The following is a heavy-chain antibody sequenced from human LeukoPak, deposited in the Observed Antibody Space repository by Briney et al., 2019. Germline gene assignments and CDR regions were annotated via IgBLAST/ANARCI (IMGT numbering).Heavy chain of an antibody. V-gene: IGHV3-23*01. CDR2: ISGSGGST. CDR1: GFTFSSYA. CDR3: AKYGDYSPIFDY. Sequence: PGGSLRLSCAASGFTFSSYALSWVRQAPGKGLEWVSTISGSGGSTNYADSVKGRFTISRDNSKNTLYLQMNSLRAEDTAVYYCAKYGDYSPIFDYWGQGTLVTVSS. D-gene: IGHD4-17*01. J-gene: IGHJ4*02.